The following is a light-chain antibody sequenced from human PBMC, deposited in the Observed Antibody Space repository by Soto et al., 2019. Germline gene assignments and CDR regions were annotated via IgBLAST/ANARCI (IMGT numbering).Light chain of an antibody. Sequence: ALTQPSSLSGSPGQSIPISCPGTNSDVGGYNYVSWYQQHPGKAPKLMIYDVSNRPSGVSNRFSGSKSGNTASLTISGLQAEDEADYYCSSYTSSSTLYVFGTGTKVTVL. CDR3: SSYTSSSTLYV. J-gene: IGLJ1*01. V-gene: IGLV2-14*01. CDR2: DVS. CDR1: NSDVGGYNY.